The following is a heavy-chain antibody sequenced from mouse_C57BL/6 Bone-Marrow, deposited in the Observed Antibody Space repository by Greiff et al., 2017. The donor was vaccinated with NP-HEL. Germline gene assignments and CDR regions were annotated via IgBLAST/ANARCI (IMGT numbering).Heavy chain of an antibody. CDR2: IWSGGST. CDR3: AKTQNFSWFAY. CDR1: GFSLTSYG. J-gene: IGHJ3*01. Sequence: VQLQQSGPGLVQPSQSLSITCTASGFSLTSYGVHWVRQSPGKGLEWLGVIWSGGSTDYNAAFISRLSITKDKSKSQVFVKMNSLQADDTAIYYCAKTQNFSWFAYWGKGTLVTVSA. V-gene: IGHV2-5*01.